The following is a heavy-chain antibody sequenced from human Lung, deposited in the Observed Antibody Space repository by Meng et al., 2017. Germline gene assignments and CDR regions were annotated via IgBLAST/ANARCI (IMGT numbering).Heavy chain of an antibody. D-gene: IGHD3-3*01. Sequence: ASGPGLVKPSGTLSLTFAVFGGSISSRNGGSWVRQSPGKGLEWIGEIYHSGRTNYNPSLESRVTISLDKSQNHFSLKVKSVTAADTAVYYCVRGGQDQAYYDFWSGPFDPWGQGTLVTVSS. V-gene: IGHV4-4*02. CDR2: IYHSGRT. J-gene: IGHJ5*02. CDR3: VRGGQDQAYYDFWSGPFDP. CDR1: GGSISSRNG.